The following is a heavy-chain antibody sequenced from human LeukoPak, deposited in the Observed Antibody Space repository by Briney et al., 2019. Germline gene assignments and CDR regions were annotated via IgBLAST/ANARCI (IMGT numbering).Heavy chain of an antibody. CDR2: IIPILGIA. CDR1: GGTLSGDT. V-gene: IGHV1-69*04. D-gene: IGHD3-22*01. Sequence: SVKVSCKASGGTLSGDTISWVRQAPGQGLEWMGRIIPILGIANYAQKFQGRVTITADKSTSTAYMELSSLRSEDTAVYYCARDKDYYYSSGYYYNPFDYWGQGTLVTVSS. CDR3: ARDKDYYYSSGYYYNPFDY. J-gene: IGHJ4*02.